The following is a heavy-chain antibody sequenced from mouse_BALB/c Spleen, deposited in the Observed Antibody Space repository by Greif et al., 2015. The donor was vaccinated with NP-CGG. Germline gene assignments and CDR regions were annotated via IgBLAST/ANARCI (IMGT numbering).Heavy chain of an antibody. CDR2: ILPGSGST. D-gene: IGHD3-1*01. V-gene: IGHV1-9*01. CDR1: GYTFSSYW. J-gene: IGHJ4*01. Sequence: VQLQQSGAELMKPGASVKISCKATGYTFSSYWIEWVKQRPGHGLEWIGEILPGSGSTNYNEKFKGKATFTADTSSNTAYMQLSSLTSEDSAVYYCARREDSWGYDYYAMDYWGQGTSVTVSS. CDR3: ARREDSWGYDYYAMDY.